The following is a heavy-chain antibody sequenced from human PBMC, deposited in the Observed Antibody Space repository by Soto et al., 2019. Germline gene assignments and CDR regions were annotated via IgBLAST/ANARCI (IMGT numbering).Heavy chain of an antibody. CDR2: ISDSGITT. D-gene: IGHD1-26*01. Sequence: EVQLLESGGGLIQPGGSLRLSCAGSGFTFSDYAMAWVRQAPGKGLEWVSGISDSGITTRYADSVKGRCTISRDNSKNILFLQMRSLRAADTGVYSCARDARRTGIVGQWVAWGQGTLVTVSS. CDR1: GFTFSDYA. J-gene: IGHJ5*02. CDR3: ARDARRTGIVGQWVA. V-gene: IGHV3-23*01.